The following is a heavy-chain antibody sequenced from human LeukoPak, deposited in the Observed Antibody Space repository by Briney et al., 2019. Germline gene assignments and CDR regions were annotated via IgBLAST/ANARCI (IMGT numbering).Heavy chain of an antibody. Sequence: GGALRLSCAASGFTFSSYSMNWVRQAPGKGLVWVSRISSDWSSTSYADSVKGRFPISRDNAKNKQYLQMNSLRAEDTAVYSCAKGYYGSGSYGWFDYWGQGTLVTVSS. J-gene: IGHJ4*02. CDR3: AKGYYGSGSYGWFDY. D-gene: IGHD3-10*01. CDR2: ISSDWSST. CDR1: GFTFSSYS. V-gene: IGHV3-74*01.